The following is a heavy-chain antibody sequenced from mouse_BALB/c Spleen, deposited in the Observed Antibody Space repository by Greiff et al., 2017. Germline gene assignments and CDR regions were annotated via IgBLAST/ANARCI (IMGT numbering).Heavy chain of an antibody. V-gene: IGHV7-3*02. J-gene: IGHJ4*01. Sequence: EVQGVESGGGLVQPGGSLRLSYATSGFTFTDYYMSWVRQPPGKALEWLGFIRNKAIGYTTEYSASVKGRFTISRDNSQSILYLQMNTLRAEDSATYYCARAPYYYGSSPYAMDYWGQGTSVTVSS. CDR3: ARAPYYYGSSPYAMDY. CDR1: GFTFTDYY. CDR2: IRNKAIGYTT. D-gene: IGHD1-1*01.